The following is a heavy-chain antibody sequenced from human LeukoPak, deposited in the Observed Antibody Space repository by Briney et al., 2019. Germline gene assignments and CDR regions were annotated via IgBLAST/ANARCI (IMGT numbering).Heavy chain of an antibody. CDR3: ARALDYYYYGMDV. Sequence: ASVKVSCKASGYTFTGYYMHWVRQAPGQGLEWMGRINPNSGGTNYAQKFQGRVTMTRDTSISTAYMELSRLKSDDTVVYYCARALDYYYYGMDVWGQGTTVTVSS. J-gene: IGHJ6*02. CDR2: INPNSGGT. CDR1: GYTFTGYY. V-gene: IGHV1-2*05.